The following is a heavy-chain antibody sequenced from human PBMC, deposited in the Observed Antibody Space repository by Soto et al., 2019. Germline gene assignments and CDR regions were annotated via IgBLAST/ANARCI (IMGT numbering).Heavy chain of an antibody. Sequence: PSETLSLTCTVSGGSISSYYWSWIRQPPGKGLEWIGYIYYSGSTNYNPSLKSRVTISVDTSKNQFSLKLSSVTAADTAVYYCARLYGSGSTYYYYYYGMDVWGQGTTVT. CDR3: ARLYGSGSTYYYYYYGMDV. CDR2: IYYSGST. V-gene: IGHV4-59*08. J-gene: IGHJ6*02. CDR1: GGSISSYY. D-gene: IGHD3-10*01.